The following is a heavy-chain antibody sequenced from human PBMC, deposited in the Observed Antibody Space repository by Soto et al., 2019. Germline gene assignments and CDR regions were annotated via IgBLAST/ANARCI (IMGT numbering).Heavy chain of an antibody. J-gene: IGHJ6*02. D-gene: IGHD3-10*01. CDR3: ASNRPGNYYYYGMDV. V-gene: IGHV5-10-1*01. CDR2: IDPSDSYT. Sequence: GESLKISCKCSGYSFTSYWISWVRQMPGKGLEWMGRIDPSDSYTNYSPSFQGHVTISADKSISTAYLQWSSLKASDTAMYYCASNRPGNYYYYGMDVWGQGTTVTVSS. CDR1: GYSFTSYW.